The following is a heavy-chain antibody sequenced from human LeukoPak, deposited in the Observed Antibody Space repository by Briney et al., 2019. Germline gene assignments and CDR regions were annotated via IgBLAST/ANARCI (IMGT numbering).Heavy chain of an antibody. V-gene: IGHV4-4*07. Sequence: SETLSLTCTVSGGSISSYYWSWIRQPAGRGLEWIGRIYTSGSTNYNPSLKSRVTMSVDTSKNQFSLKLSSVTAADTAVYYCARDRSSTSWDAFDIWGQGTMVTVSS. CDR3: ARDRSSTSWDAFDI. CDR1: GGSISSYY. CDR2: IYTSGST. D-gene: IGHD2-2*01. J-gene: IGHJ3*02.